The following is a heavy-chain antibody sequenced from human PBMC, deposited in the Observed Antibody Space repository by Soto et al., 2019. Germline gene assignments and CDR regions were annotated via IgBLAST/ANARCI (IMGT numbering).Heavy chain of an antibody. J-gene: IGHJ4*02. Sequence: QVHLVQSGAEVKNPGASLKVSCKGSGYDFTTYGITWVRQAPGQGLEWMAWISAHNGNTNYAPNLQGRVTVTRDTSTSTAYIDLRSLRSDDTAVYYCARGRYGDYWGQGALVTVSS. CDR2: ISAHNGNT. CDR1: GYDFTTYG. V-gene: IGHV1-18*01. D-gene: IGHD1-1*01. CDR3: ARGRYGDY.